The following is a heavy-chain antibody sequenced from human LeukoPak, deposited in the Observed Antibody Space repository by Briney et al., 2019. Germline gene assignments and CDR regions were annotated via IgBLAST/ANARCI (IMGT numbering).Heavy chain of an antibody. CDR1: GGSISSGSYY. V-gene: IGHV4-61*02. CDR3: ASYTAMAFDAFDI. CDR2: TYTSGST. D-gene: IGHD5-18*01. J-gene: IGHJ3*02. Sequence: PSETLSLTCTVSGGSISSGSYYWSWIRQPAGKGLEWIGRTYTSGSTNYNPSLKSRVTISVDTSKNQFSLKLSSVTAADTAVYYCASYTAMAFDAFDIWGQGTMVTVSS.